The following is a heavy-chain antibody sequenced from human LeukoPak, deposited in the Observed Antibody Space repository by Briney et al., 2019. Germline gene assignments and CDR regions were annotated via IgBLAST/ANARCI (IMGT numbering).Heavy chain of an antibody. CDR3: ARGTYYYDSSGYYFDY. V-gene: IGHV4-30-2*01. J-gene: IGHJ4*02. Sequence: SETLSLTCAVSGGSISSGGYSWSWIRQPPGKGLEWIGYIYHSGSTYYNPSLKSRVTISVDRSKNQFSLKLSSVTAADTAVYYCARGTYYYDSSGYYFDYWGQGTLVAVSS. CDR1: GGSISSGGYS. CDR2: IYHSGST. D-gene: IGHD3-22*01.